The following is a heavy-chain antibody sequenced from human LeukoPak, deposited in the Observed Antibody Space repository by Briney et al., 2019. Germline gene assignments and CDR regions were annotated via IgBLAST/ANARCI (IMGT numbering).Heavy chain of an antibody. D-gene: IGHD3-22*01. V-gene: IGHV3-30*02. CDR3: AKDPGNYESDGLFDQ. J-gene: IGHJ4*02. CDR2: IQYDGSNK. Sequence: GGSLRLSCAASGFTFKSYFMHWVRQAPGKGLEWVAFIQYDGSNKYYADSVKGRFTISRDNSKNTLYLQMKSLRPEGTGVYYCAKDPGNYESDGLFDQWGQGTLVTVSS. CDR1: GFTFKSYF.